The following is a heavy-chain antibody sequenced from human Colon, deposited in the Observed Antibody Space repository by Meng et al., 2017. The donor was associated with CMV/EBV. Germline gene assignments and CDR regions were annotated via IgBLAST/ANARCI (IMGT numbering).Heavy chain of an antibody. V-gene: IGHV1-69*06. J-gene: IGHJ5*02. CDR1: GGTFSSYA. Sequence: SVKVSCKPSGGTFSSYAISWVRQAPGQGLEWLGRIIPVFGTSDYAQKFQGRVTITADTSTSTAYMGLNSLRSEDSAVYYCAREYPPGADIVFWFDPWGQGTLVTVSS. CDR2: IIPVFGTS. CDR3: AREYPPGADIVFWFDP. D-gene: IGHD5-12*01.